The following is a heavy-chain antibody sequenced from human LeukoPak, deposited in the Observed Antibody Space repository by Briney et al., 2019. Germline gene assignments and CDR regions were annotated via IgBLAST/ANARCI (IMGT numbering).Heavy chain of an antibody. Sequence: SETLSLTCTVSGGSISSSSYSWGWIRQPPGKGLEWIGSIYYSGSTYYNPSLKSRVTISVDTSKNQFSLKLSSVTAADTAVYYCASTNRPPTVEVSMPTYYFDYWGQGTLVTVSS. CDR1: GGSISSSSYS. CDR2: IYYSGST. D-gene: IGHD3-22*01. V-gene: IGHV4-39*01. CDR3: ASTNRPPTVEVSMPTYYFDY. J-gene: IGHJ4*02.